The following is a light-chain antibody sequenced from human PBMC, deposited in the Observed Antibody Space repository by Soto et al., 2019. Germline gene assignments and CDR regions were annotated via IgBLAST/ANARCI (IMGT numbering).Light chain of an antibody. CDR3: QKYNSAPPET. Sequence: DIQMTQSPSSLSASVGDRVTITCRASQGISNYLAWYQQKPGKVHKLLIYAASTLHSGVPSRFSGSGSGTDFTLTISSLQPEDVATYYCQKYNSAPPETFGQGTKVEIK. CDR2: AAS. J-gene: IGKJ1*01. CDR1: QGISNY. V-gene: IGKV1-27*01.